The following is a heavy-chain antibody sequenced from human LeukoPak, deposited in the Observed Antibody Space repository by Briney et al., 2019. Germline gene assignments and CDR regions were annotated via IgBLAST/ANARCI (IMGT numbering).Heavy chain of an antibody. CDR1: GFTFNNFA. Sequence: PGGSLRLSCAASGFTFNNFAMSWVRQAPGKGLECVSIITGAGDGTYYTDSVKGRCTISRDISKNTLYLQMNSLRAEDTALYYCAKGSLTYCSGHLCYPFDSWGQGALVTVSS. CDR3: AKGSLTYCSGHLCYPFDS. CDR2: ITGAGDGT. V-gene: IGHV3-23*01. D-gene: IGHD2-15*01. J-gene: IGHJ4*02.